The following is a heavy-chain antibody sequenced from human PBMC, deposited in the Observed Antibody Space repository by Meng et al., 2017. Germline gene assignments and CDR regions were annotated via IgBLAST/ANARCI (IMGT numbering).Heavy chain of an antibody. CDR3: ARVDGEQWLGNYYYYGMDV. Sequence: GESLKISCAASGFTFSSYAMHWVRQAPGKGLEWVAVISYDGSNKYYADSVKGRFTISRDNSKNTLYLQMNSLRAEDTAVYYCARVDGEQWLGNYYYYGMDVWGQGTTVTVSS. CDR1: GFTFSSYA. J-gene: IGHJ6*02. D-gene: IGHD6-19*01. V-gene: IGHV3-30*04. CDR2: ISYDGSNK.